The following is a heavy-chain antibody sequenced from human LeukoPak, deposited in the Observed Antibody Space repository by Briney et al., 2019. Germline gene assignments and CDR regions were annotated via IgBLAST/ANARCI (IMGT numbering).Heavy chain of an antibody. CDR2: IRRKAHGGTT. D-gene: IGHD3-22*01. CDR1: GFTFGDYA. J-gene: IGHJ4*02. CDR3: TRVTYYYDNSGYFHFDY. V-gene: IGHV3-49*04. Sequence: PGRSLRLSCTASGFTFGDYAMSWVRQAPGKGLEWVSFIRRKAHGGTTEYGASVKGRFSSSRDDSKSIAYLQMNSLKSGDTAVYFCTRVTYYYDNSGYFHFDYWGQGTLVTVSS.